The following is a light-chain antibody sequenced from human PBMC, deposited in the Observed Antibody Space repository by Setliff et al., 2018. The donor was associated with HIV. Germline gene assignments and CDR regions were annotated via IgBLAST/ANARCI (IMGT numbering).Light chain of an antibody. CDR2: EVN. Sequence: QSALTQPPSASGSPGQSVTISCTGTSSDVGAYNYVSWYQQRPGKTPNLMIQEVNKRPSGVPDRVCGYKSGNTASLTVPGLQAEDEADDDCSSYAGSNRGVFGTGTKVTVL. J-gene: IGLJ1*01. CDR3: SSYAGSNRGV. V-gene: IGLV2-8*01. CDR1: SSDVGAYNY.